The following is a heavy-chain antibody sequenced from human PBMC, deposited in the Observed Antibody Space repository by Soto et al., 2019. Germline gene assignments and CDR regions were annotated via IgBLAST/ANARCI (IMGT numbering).Heavy chain of an antibody. V-gene: IGHV3-48*02. D-gene: IGHD3-22*01. Sequence: GGSLRLSCAASGFTFSSYSMNWVRQAPGKGLEWVSNISSSSSTIYYADSVKGRFTISRDNAKNSLYLQMNSLRDEDTAVYYCARDPYYGSSGYFFDSWGQGTLVTVSS. CDR1: GFTFSSYS. CDR2: ISSSSSTI. J-gene: IGHJ5*01. CDR3: ARDPYYGSSGYFFDS.